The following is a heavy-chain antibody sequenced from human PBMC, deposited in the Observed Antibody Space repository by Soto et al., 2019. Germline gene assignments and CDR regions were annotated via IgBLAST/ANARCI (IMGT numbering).Heavy chain of an antibody. V-gene: IGHV3-66*01. J-gene: IGHJ4*02. CDR1: GFTVSSNY. D-gene: IGHD3-22*01. Sequence: GGSLRLSCAASGFTVSSNYMSWVRQAPGKGLEWVSVIYSGGSTYYADSVKGRFTISRDNSKNTLYLQMNSLRAEDTAVYYCAREIYDSSGYHGAIDDSGQATLVTVSS. CDR2: IYSGGST. CDR3: AREIYDSSGYHGAIDD.